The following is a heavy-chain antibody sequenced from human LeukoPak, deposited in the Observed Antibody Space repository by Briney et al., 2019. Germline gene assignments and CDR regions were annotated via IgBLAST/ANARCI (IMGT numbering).Heavy chain of an antibody. J-gene: IGHJ3*02. CDR2: IYYSGST. CDR3: ATVAGTNGVGAFDI. Sequence: SETLSLTCTVSGGSISSSSYYWGWIRQPPGKGLEWIGSIYYSGSTYYNPSLKSRVTISVDTSKNQFSLKLSSVTAADTAVYYCATVAGTNGVGAFDIWGQGTMVTVSS. CDR1: GGSISSSSYY. D-gene: IGHD2-8*01. V-gene: IGHV4-39*07.